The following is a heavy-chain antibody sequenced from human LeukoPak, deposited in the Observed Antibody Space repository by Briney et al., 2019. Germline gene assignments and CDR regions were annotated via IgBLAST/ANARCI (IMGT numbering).Heavy chain of an antibody. V-gene: IGHV1-18*01. CDR3: ARDAYYDSSGNDAFDI. Sequence: ASVKVSCKASGYTFTSYGISWVRQAPGQGLEWMGWISAYNGNTNYAQKLQGRVTMTTDTSTGTAYMELRSLRSDDTAVYYCARDAYYDSSGNDAFDIWGQGTMVTVSS. CDR1: GYTFTSYG. CDR2: ISAYNGNT. D-gene: IGHD3-22*01. J-gene: IGHJ3*02.